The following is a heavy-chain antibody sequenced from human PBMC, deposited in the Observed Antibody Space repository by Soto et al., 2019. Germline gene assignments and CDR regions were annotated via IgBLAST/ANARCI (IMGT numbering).Heavy chain of an antibody. CDR1: GYTFTSYA. CDR3: ARWDVYYYDSSGSDEDY. D-gene: IGHD3-22*01. V-gene: IGHV1-3*01. Sequence: GASVKVSCKASGYTFTSYAMHWVRQAPGQRLEWMGRTNAGNGITNYSQKFQGRVTITGDKSTSTAYMELSSLRSEDTAVYYCARWDVYYYDSSGSDEDYWGQGTLVTVSS. CDR2: TNAGNGIT. J-gene: IGHJ4*02.